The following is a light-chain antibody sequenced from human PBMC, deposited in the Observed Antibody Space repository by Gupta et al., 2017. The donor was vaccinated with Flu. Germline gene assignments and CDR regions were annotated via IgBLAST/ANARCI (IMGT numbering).Light chain of an antibody. V-gene: IGLV3-1*01. J-gene: IGLJ2*01. Sequence: SYGLTQPSSVSVSPGQTASIACSGDKLGDKYVCWYQQKPGQSPVLVIYQDTKRPSGIPERFSGSNSGTTATLTISGTQAMDEADYYCQAWDSITMVFGGGTKLTVL. CDR3: QAWDSITMV. CDR2: QDT. CDR1: KLGDKY.